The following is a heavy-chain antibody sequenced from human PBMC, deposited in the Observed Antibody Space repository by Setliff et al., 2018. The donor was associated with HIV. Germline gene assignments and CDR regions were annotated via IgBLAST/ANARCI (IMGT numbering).Heavy chain of an antibody. CDR2: IFYSGST. J-gene: IGHJ4*01. Sequence: SETLSLTCTVSGDSISSSSYYWGWIRQPPGKGLEWIGSIFYSGSTYHNPSLKSRLIMSVDTSKNQFSLKLSSVTAADTAVYYCARHHLVDPFDYWGHGTLVTVS. V-gene: IGHV4-39*01. D-gene: IGHD2-2*01. CDR3: ARHHLVDPFDY. CDR1: GDSISSSSYY.